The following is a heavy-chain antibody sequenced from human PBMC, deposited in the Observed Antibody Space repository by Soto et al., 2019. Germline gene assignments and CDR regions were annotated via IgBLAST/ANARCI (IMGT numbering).Heavy chain of an antibody. V-gene: IGHV4-59*01. Sequence: PSETLSLTCTVSGGSISSYYWSWIRQPPGKGLEWIGYIYYSGSTNYNPSLKSRVTISVDTSKNQFSLKLSAVTAADTAVYYCARTPRERYCSSTSCYPPPYYFDYWGQGTLVTVSA. CDR2: IYYSGST. D-gene: IGHD2-2*01. J-gene: IGHJ4*02. CDR1: GGSISSYY. CDR3: ARTPRERYCSSTSCYPPPYYFDY.